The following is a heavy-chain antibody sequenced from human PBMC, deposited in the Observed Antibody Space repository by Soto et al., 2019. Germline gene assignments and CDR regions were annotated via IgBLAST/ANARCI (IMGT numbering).Heavy chain of an antibody. CDR3: ARFFDSSGYYFSV. Sequence: SETLSLTCAVYGGSFSGYYWSWIRQPPGKGLGWIGEINHSGSTNYNPSLKSRVTISVDTSKNQFSLKLSSVTAADTAVYYCARFFDSSGYYFSVWGQGTLVTVSS. D-gene: IGHD3-22*01. CDR2: INHSGST. J-gene: IGHJ4*02. V-gene: IGHV4-34*01. CDR1: GGSFSGYY.